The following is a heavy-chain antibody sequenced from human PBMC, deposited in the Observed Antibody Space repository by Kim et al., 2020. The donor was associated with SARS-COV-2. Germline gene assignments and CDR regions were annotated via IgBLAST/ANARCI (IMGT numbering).Heavy chain of an antibody. J-gene: IGHJ6*02. Sequence: SQTLSLTCAISGDSVSSNSAAWNWIRQSPSRGLEWLGRTYYRSKWYNDYAVSVKSRITINPDTSKNQFSLQLNSVTPEDTAVYYCARRGSSSWRSDYYYGMDVWGQGTTVTVSS. CDR3: ARRGSSSWRSDYYYGMDV. D-gene: IGHD6-13*01. CDR1: GDSVSSNSAA. V-gene: IGHV6-1*01. CDR2: TYYRSKWYN.